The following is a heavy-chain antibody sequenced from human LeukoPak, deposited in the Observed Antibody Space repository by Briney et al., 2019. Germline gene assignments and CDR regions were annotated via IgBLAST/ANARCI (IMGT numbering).Heavy chain of an antibody. J-gene: IGHJ6*02. D-gene: IGHD2-2*01. Sequence: GGSLRLSCAASGFTFSSYAMSWVRQAPGKGLEWVSAISGSGGSTYYADSVKGRFTISRDNSKNTLYLQMNSLRAEDTAVYYCANAVVPAASYGMDVWGQGTTDTVSS. V-gene: IGHV3-23*01. CDR1: GFTFSSYA. CDR2: ISGSGGST. CDR3: ANAVVPAASYGMDV.